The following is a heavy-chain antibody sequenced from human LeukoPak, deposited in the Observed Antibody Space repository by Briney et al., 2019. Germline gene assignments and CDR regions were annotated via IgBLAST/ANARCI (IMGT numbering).Heavy chain of an antibody. J-gene: IGHJ4*02. CDR2: ISSSSSYT. D-gene: IGHD6-19*01. Sequence: GGSLRLSCAASGFTFSDYYMSWIRQAPGKGLEWVSYISSSSSYTNYADSVKGRFTISRDNAKNSLYLQMNSLRAEDTAVYYCARVPSSGWYLLDYWGRGTVVTVSS. CDR3: ARVPSSGWYLLDY. V-gene: IGHV3-11*05. CDR1: GFTFSDYY.